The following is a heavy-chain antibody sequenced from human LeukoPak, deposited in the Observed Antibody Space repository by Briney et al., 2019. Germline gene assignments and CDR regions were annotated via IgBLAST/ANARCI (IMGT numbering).Heavy chain of an antibody. CDR2: ISYDGSNK. V-gene: IGHV3-30*18. D-gene: IGHD6-13*01. CDR3: AKDGYDY. Sequence: GGSLRLSCAASGFTFSSYGMHWVRQAPGKGLEWVAVISYDGSNKYYADSVKGRFTISRDNSKNTLYLQMNSLRAEDTAVYYCAKDGYDYWGQGTLVTVSS. CDR1: GFTFSSYG. J-gene: IGHJ4*02.